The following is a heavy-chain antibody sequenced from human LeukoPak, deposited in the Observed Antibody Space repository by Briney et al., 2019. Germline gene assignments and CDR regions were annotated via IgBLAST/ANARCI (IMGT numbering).Heavy chain of an antibody. CDR3: TADVPTYGSGEFEY. CDR1: GFTFSNAW. Sequence: PGGSLRLSCAASGFTFSNAWMTWVRQAPGKGLEWVGRIKSKTDGETTDYAAPLKGRFTISRDDSKNTLYLQMNSLKIEDTAVYYCTADVPTYGSGEFEYWGQGTLVTVSS. V-gene: IGHV3-15*01. CDR2: IKSKTDGETT. J-gene: IGHJ4*02. D-gene: IGHD3-10*01.